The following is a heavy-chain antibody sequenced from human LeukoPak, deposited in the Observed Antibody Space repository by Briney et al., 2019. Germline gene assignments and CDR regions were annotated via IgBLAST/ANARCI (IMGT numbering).Heavy chain of an antibody. J-gene: IGHJ4*02. CDR3: ARDLGPDNSDY. CDR1: GFSFSNYE. V-gene: IGHV3-48*03. Sequence: GGSLRLSCAASGFSFSNYEMNWVRQAPGKGLEWVSYISSSGSIKYSADAVRGRFTISRDNAKNSLYLQMNSLRAEDTAVYYCARDLGPDNSDYWGQGTLVTVSS. CDR2: ISSSGSIK. D-gene: IGHD3-9*01.